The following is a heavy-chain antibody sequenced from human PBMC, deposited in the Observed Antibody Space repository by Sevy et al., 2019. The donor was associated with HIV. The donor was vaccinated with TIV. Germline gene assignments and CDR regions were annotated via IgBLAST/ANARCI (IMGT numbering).Heavy chain of an antibody. CDR1: WFTFNMYG. Sequence: GSLRLPCAAPWFTFNMYGMHWVRQAPGKGPEGVGKKWYDESIKKYADSVKGRITSSRANTKRKLYLQRNSLGGEDTAVYFCASEHNWDDAFDIWGQGTMVTVSS. J-gene: IGHJ3*02. V-gene: IGHV3-33*08. CDR2: KWYDESIK. D-gene: IGHD1-1*01. CDR3: ASEHNWDDAFDI.